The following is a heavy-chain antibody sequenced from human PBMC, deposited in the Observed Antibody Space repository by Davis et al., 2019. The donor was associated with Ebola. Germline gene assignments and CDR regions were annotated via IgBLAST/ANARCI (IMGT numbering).Heavy chain of an antibody. CDR2: INAGNGNT. J-gene: IGHJ6*02. V-gene: IGHV1-69*10. Sequence: SVKVSCKASGGTFSSYAISWVRQAPGQRLEWMGWINAGNGNTKYSQKFQGRVTITADKSTSTAYMELSSLRSEDTAVYYCARAAGAAADYYYYGMDVWGQGTTVTVSS. D-gene: IGHD6-13*01. CDR3: ARAAGAAADYYYYGMDV. CDR1: GGTFSSYA.